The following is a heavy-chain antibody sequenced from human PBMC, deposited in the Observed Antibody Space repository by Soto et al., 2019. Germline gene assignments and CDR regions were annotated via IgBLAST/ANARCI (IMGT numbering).Heavy chain of an antibody. D-gene: IGHD2-2*01. V-gene: IGHV3-21*01. CDR1: GFTFSSYS. CDR3: ARDYLPGRADAPDAFDI. Sequence: EVQLVESGGGLVKPGGSLRLSCAASGFTFSSYSMNWVRQAPGKGLEWVSSISSSSSYIYYADSVKGRFTISRDNAKNSLYLQMNSLRAEDTAVYYCARDYLPGRADAPDAFDIWGQGTMVTVSS. J-gene: IGHJ3*02. CDR2: ISSSSSYI.